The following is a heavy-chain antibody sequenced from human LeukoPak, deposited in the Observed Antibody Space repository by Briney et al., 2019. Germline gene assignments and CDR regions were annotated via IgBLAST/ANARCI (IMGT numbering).Heavy chain of an antibody. CDR3: ARDSGGAGFFNRFDP. CDR1: GFTLSSYS. CDR2: ISTSSSYI. J-gene: IGHJ5*02. V-gene: IGHV3-21*01. D-gene: IGHD3-10*01. Sequence: PGGSLRLSCAASGFTLSSYSMNWVRQAPGKGLEWVSFISTSSSYIYYADSVKGRFTISRDNAKNSLFLQMNSLRAEDTALYYCARDSGGAGFFNRFDPWGQGVLVTVSS.